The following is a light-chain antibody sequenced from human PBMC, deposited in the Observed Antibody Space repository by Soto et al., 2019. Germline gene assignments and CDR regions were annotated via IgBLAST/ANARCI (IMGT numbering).Light chain of an antibody. J-gene: IGKJ4*01. CDR3: QQRSDWLT. V-gene: IGKV3-11*01. Sequence: ETVLTQSPATLSLSPGENAILSCRASQSVSSYVAWYQQKPGQAPRLLIYDASNRATGIPARFSGGGSGTDFPLSISSLEPEEFAVYYCQQRSDWLTFGGGTKVEIK. CDR1: QSVSSY. CDR2: DAS.